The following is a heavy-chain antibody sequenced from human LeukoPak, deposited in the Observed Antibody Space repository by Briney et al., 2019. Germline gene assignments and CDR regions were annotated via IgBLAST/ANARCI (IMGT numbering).Heavy chain of an antibody. CDR1: GFTFSDYS. CDR2: ISYSGDST. D-gene: IGHD3-10*01. CDR3: AKVPYSDYGSGRPPFMDV. Sequence: GGSLRLSCAASGFTFSDYSMNWVRQAPGEGLEWVSTISYSGDSTYYADSVKGRFTISRDNSKNTLCLQMNSLRAEDTAVYFCAKVPYSDYGSGRPPFMDVWGQGTTVAVSS. V-gene: IGHV3-23*01. J-gene: IGHJ6*02.